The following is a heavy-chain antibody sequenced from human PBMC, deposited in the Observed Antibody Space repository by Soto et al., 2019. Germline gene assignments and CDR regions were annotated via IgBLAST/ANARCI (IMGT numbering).Heavy chain of an antibody. CDR3: AREFSGNYSYKYDIDV. V-gene: IGHV4-61*01. J-gene: IGHJ6*02. CDR2: INYNGNT. Sequence: SETLSLTCTVSGDSVTSINFYWSWIRQSPGKSLEWIGFINYNGNTNYNPSLRSRVTISLNTPKNQFTLTLRYVTAADTARYYCAREFSGNYSYKYDIDVWGQGTAVIVSS. CDR1: GDSVTSINFY.